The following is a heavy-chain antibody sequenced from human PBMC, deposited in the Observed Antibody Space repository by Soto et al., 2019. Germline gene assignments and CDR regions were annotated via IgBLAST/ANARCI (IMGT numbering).Heavy chain of an antibody. Sequence: QVQLVQSGAEVKKPGASVKVSCKASGYTFTTYAMHWVRQAPGHRLEWMGWINAGNGNTKYSQKFQGRVTFTSDTSARIAYMELSSLRSEDTSVYYCARRGALTGTVFDYWGQGTLVIVSS. CDR3: ARRGALTGTVFDY. CDR2: INAGNGNT. D-gene: IGHD1-1*01. CDR1: GYTFTTYA. J-gene: IGHJ4*02. V-gene: IGHV1-3*01.